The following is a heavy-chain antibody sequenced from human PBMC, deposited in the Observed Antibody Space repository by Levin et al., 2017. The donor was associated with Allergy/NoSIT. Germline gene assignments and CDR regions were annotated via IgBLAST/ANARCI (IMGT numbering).Heavy chain of an antibody. Sequence: LSLTCAASGFPFSSSGMHWVRQAPGKGLEWVAVIWYDGSNKYYADSVKGRFTISRDNSKNTLYLQMNSLRAEDTAVYYCARDWPYYKSYSSSWSSFDYWGQGTLVTVSS. D-gene: IGHD6-13*01. V-gene: IGHV3-33*01. CDR1: GFPFSSSG. CDR3: ARDWPYYKSYSSSWSSFDY. CDR2: IWYDGSNK. J-gene: IGHJ4*02.